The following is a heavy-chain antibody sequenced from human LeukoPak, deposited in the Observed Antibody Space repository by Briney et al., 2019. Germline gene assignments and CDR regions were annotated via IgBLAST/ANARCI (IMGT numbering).Heavy chain of an antibody. CDR3: AKVGHSGSGSYGD. V-gene: IGHV3-23*01. Sequence: PGGSLRLSCAASGFTFSNAWMSWVRQAPGKGLEWVSAISGSDGSTYYADSVKGRFTISRDNSKNTLYLQMNSLRAEDTAVYYCAKVGHSGSGSYGDWGQGTLVTVSS. D-gene: IGHD3-10*01. CDR2: ISGSDGST. CDR1: GFTFSNAW. J-gene: IGHJ4*02.